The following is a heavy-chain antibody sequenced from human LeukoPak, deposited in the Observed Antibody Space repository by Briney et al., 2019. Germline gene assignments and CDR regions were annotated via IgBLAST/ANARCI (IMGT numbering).Heavy chain of an antibody. D-gene: IGHD6-19*01. CDR1: GYTFTTCD. Sequence: ASVTVSCKASGYTFTTCDINWVRQATGQGLEWLGWMNPNSGNTGYAQRFQGRVTMTRDTSISTAYMELSNLRSEDTAIYYCTRGSSGRRDYWGQGTLVTVSS. V-gene: IGHV1-8*01. J-gene: IGHJ4*02. CDR3: TRGSSGRRDY. CDR2: MNPNSGNT.